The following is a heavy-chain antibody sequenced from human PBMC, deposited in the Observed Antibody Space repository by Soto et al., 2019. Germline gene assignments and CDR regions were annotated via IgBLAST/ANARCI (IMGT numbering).Heavy chain of an antibody. CDR1: GXTFTGYY. V-gene: IGHV1-2*02. CDR2: INPNSGGT. CDR3: ARTSLVDYDFAGMAV. D-gene: IGHD3-3*01. Sequence: GASVEVCCKASGXTFTGYYMHWVRQAPGQGLEWMVWINPNSGGTNYAQKFQVRVTMTRDTSIHTAYLELSKLRSDDKAVYYCARTSLVDYDFAGMAVWGQGTTVTVSS. J-gene: IGHJ6*02.